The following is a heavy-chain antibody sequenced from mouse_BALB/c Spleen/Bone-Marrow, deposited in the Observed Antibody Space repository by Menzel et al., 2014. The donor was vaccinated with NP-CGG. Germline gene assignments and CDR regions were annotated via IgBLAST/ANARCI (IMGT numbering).Heavy chain of an antibody. J-gene: IGHJ3*01. Sequence: LQESGAELARPGASVKLSCKASGYTFTSYWMQWVKQRPGQGLEWIGTIYPGDGDTRYTQKFKGKATLTADKSSSSAYMQLSSLASEDSAVYYCARGGYGNYVFAYWGQGTLVTVS. CDR3: ARGGYGNYVFAY. CDR1: GYTFTSYW. D-gene: IGHD2-1*01. CDR2: IYPGDGDT. V-gene: IGHV1-87*01.